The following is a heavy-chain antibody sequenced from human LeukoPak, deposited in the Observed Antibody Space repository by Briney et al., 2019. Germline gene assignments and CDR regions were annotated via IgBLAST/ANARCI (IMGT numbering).Heavy chain of an antibody. CDR2: IYYSGST. CDR3: ARSGLYYYYMDV. J-gene: IGHJ6*03. V-gene: IGHV4-39*07. D-gene: IGHD1-14*01. CDR1: SGSISTSNYY. Sequence: PSETLSLTCTVSSGSISTSNYYWGWVRQPPGKGLEWIGSIYYSGSTYYNPSLKSRVTISVDTSKNQFSLKLSSVTAADTAVYYCARSGLYYYYMDVWGKGTTVTVSS.